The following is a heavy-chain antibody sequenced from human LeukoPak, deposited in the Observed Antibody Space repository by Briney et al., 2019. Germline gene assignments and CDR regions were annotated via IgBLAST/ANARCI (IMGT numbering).Heavy chain of an antibody. CDR3: AKDYERFYYYMDV. CDR2: ISYTGGST. J-gene: IGHJ6*03. CDR1: GFSFYDYA. Sequence: GGSLRLPCEASGFSFYDYAMSWVRQAPGKELEWVSTISYTGGSTYFADSVKGRFTISRDNSKNTLYLQMNSLRAEDTAVYYCAKDYERFYYYMDVWGKGTTVTVSS. D-gene: IGHD3-3*01. V-gene: IGHV3-23*01.